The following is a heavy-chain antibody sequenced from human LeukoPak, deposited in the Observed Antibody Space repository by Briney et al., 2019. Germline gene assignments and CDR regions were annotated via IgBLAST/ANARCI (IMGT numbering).Heavy chain of an antibody. CDR2: IRGSGTST. CDR1: GFTFSSYT. V-gene: IGHV3-23*01. Sequence: GGSLRLSCAASGFTFSSYTMSWVRQAPGKGLEWVSGIRGSGTSTYYADSVKGRFTISRDNSKNTLYLQMNSLRAEDTAVYYCARGPNWFDPWGQGTLVTVSS. J-gene: IGHJ5*02. CDR3: ARGPNWFDP.